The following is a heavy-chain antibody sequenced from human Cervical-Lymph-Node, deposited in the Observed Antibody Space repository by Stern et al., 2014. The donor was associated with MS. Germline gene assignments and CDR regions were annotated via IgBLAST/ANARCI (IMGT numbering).Heavy chain of an antibody. CDR3: ARGGGREVVTANDY. Sequence: QVQLQESGPGLVKPSQTLSLNCTVSGGSISRGGYYWSWIRQHQGKGLERIGYIYYSGSTYYNPSLKSRVTISVDTSKNQFSLKLSSVTAADTAVYYCARGGGREVVTANDYWGQGTLVTVSS. D-gene: IGHD2-21*02. V-gene: IGHV4-31*03. J-gene: IGHJ4*02. CDR1: GGSISRGGYY. CDR2: IYYSGST.